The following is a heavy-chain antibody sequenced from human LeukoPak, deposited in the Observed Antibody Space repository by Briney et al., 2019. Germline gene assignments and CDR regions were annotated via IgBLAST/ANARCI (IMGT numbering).Heavy chain of an antibody. Sequence: GGSLRLSCAASGFTFDDYAMHWVRQAPGKGLEWVSGISWNSGSIGYADSVKGRFTISRDNAKNSLYLQMNSPRAEDTALYYCAKDGLDTAMVAFFDYWGQGTLVTVSS. V-gene: IGHV3-9*01. D-gene: IGHD5-18*01. J-gene: IGHJ4*02. CDR1: GFTFDDYA. CDR3: AKDGLDTAMVAFFDY. CDR2: ISWNSGSI.